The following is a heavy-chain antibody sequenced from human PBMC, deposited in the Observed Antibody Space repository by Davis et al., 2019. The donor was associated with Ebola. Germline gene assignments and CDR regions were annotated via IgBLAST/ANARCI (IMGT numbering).Heavy chain of an antibody. Sequence: AASVKVSCKASGYTFTSYYMHWVRQAPGQGLEWMGIINPSGGSTSYAQKFQGRVTMTRDTSTSTVYMELSSLRSEDTAVYYCARAYCSSTSCYYGMDVWGQGTTVTVSS. J-gene: IGHJ6*02. CDR1: GYTFTSYY. CDR2: INPSGGST. CDR3: ARAYCSSTSCYYGMDV. V-gene: IGHV1-46*01. D-gene: IGHD2-2*01.